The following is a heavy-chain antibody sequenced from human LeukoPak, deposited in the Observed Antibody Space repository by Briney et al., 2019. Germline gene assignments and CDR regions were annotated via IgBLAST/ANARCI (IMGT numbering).Heavy chain of an antibody. V-gene: IGHV3-11*05. CDR3: ARESLYCSGGSCYFDY. Sequence: SGGSLRLSCAAPGFTFSDYYMSWIRQAPGKGLEWVSYISSSSSYTNYADSVKGRFTISRDNAKNSLYLQMNSLRAEDTAVYYCARESLYCSGGSCYFDYWGQGTLVTVSS. CDR2: ISSSSSYT. D-gene: IGHD2-15*01. J-gene: IGHJ4*02. CDR1: GFTFSDYY.